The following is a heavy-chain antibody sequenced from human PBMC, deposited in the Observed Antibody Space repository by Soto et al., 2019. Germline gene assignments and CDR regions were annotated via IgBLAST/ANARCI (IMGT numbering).Heavy chain of an antibody. CDR3: VRSGDGYNPFHN. CDR2: TRKKANSYTT. V-gene: IGHV3-72*01. J-gene: IGHJ4*02. Sequence: EVQLVESGGGLVQPGGSLRLSCAASGFTFSDHYMDWVRQAPGKGPEWVGRTRKKANSYTTEYAASVEGRFTISRDDSQNSLYLQMNSLKTEDSAVYYCVRSGDGYNPFHNWGQGTLVTVSS. CDR1: GFTFSDHY. D-gene: IGHD5-12*01.